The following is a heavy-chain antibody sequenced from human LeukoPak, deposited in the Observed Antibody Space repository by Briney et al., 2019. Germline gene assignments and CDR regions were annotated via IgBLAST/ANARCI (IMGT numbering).Heavy chain of an antibody. CDR2: IYYSGST. CDR3: ARSFRHYDMGAFDI. CDR1: GGSNSSYY. D-gene: IGHD3-22*01. Sequence: SETLSLTCTVSGGSNSSYYWSWIRQPPGKGLEWIGYIYYSGSTNYNPSLKSRVTISVDTSKNQFSLKLSSVTAADTAVYYCARSFRHYDMGAFDIWGQGTMVTVSS. J-gene: IGHJ3*02. V-gene: IGHV4-59*01.